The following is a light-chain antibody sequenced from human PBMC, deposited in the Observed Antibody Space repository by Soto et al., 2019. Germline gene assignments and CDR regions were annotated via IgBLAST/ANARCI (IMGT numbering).Light chain of an antibody. V-gene: IGKV1-9*01. Sequence: DIQWPQSPSFLSSSVVYIVTITGLASQDISDYLAWYQQRPGKDPKILIYAASTLQSGVKSRFSGSGSGKEFTITIRSMQNEDFENYSCKKLNSYPITGGGGNTV. J-gene: IGKJ4*01. CDR1: QDISDY. CDR3: KKLNSYPIT. CDR2: AAS.